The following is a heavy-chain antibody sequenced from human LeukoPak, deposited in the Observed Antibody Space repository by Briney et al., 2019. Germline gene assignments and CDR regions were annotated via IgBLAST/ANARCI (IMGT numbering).Heavy chain of an antibody. J-gene: IGHJ4*02. Sequence: ASVKVSCKASGYTFTSYGISWVRQAPGQGLEWMGWISAYNGNTNYAQKLQGRVTMTTDTSTSTAYMELRSLRSHDTAVYYCARNSYYDSSGYPQGDYWGQGTLVTVSS. D-gene: IGHD3-22*01. CDR2: ISAYNGNT. CDR3: ARNSYYDSSGYPQGDY. CDR1: GYTFTSYG. V-gene: IGHV1-18*01.